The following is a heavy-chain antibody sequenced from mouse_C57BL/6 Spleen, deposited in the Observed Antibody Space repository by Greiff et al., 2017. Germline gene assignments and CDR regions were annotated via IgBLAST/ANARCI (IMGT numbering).Heavy chain of an antibody. CDR2: IYPSDSET. CDR1: GYTFTSYW. Sequence: VQRVESGAELVRPGSSVKLSCKASGYTFTSYWMDWVKQRPGQGLEWIGNIYPSDSETHYNQKFKDKATLTVDKSSSTAYMQLSSLTSEDSAVYYCATYDVDAMDYWGQGTSVTVSS. V-gene: IGHV1-61*01. J-gene: IGHJ4*01. D-gene: IGHD2-12*01. CDR3: ATYDVDAMDY.